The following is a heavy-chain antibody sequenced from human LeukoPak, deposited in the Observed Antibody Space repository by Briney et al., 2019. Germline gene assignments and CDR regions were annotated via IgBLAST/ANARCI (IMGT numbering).Heavy chain of an antibody. V-gene: IGHV1-18*01. J-gene: IGHJ5*02. D-gene: IGHD2-2*01. Sequence: ASVKVSCKASGYRSTTYGISWVRQAPGQGLEWMGWITTYNGNTKYAQKLQGRVTVTTDTSTSTAYMELRSLRSDDTAVYYCVRWRYCTSTSCAEEDWFDPWGQGTLVTVSS. CDR2: ITTYNGNT. CDR3: VRWRYCTSTSCAEEDWFDP. CDR1: GYRSTTYG.